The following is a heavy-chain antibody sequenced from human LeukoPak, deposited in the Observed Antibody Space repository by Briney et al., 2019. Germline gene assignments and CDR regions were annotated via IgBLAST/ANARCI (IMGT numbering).Heavy chain of an antibody. D-gene: IGHD3-22*01. V-gene: IGHV3-48*03. CDR1: GFTFSSYE. CDR2: ISSSGSTI. Sequence: GGSLRLSCAASGFTFSSYEMNWVRQAPGKGLEWVSYISSSGSTIYYADSVKGRFTISRDNAKNSLYLQMNSLRAEDTAVYCCAGYYDSGGYYFFDYWGQGTLVTVSS. J-gene: IGHJ4*02. CDR3: AGYYDSGGYYFFDY.